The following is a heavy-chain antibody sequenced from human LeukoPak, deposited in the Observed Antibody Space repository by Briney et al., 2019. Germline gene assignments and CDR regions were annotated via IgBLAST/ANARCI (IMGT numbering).Heavy chain of an antibody. CDR2: ITGDGRST. Sequence: GGSLRLSCAASGFTFYDYAVHWVRQAPGKGLEWVSHITGDGRSTYYAESVKGRFTISRDNSKDSLYLQMTSLRTEDTAYYYCAKSTSYFGSGTYLDSWGQGTLVTVSS. CDR1: GFTFYDYA. D-gene: IGHD3-10*01. CDR3: AKSTSYFGSGTYLDS. V-gene: IGHV3-43*02. J-gene: IGHJ4*02.